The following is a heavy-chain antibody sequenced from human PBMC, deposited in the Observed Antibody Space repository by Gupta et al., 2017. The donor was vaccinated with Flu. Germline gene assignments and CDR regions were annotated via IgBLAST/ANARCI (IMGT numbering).Heavy chain of an antibody. J-gene: IGHJ6*02. CDR1: GFSFRNYG. CDR3: AKDWRWNNNNYGLNV. Sequence: QERVVESGGGVVQPGRSLRLSCAASGFSFRNYGMHWVRKGPGKGLEWAAGISHDGSNFYHTDSVKGRFTISRDNSKNTLYLQMNTLRTEDTAVYYCAKDWRWNNNNYGLNVWGQGTTVTVSS. D-gene: IGHD5-24*01. V-gene: IGHV3-30*18. CDR2: ISHDGSNF.